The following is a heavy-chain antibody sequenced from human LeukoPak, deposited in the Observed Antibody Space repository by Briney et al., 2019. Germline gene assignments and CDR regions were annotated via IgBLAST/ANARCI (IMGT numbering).Heavy chain of an antibody. Sequence: GASVKVSCKASGYTFTTYAMHWVRQAPGHRLEWMGWINAGNGNTKYSQKVQGRVTITRDTSASTAYMELSSLRSEDTAVYYCARSEAGIFDYWGQGTLVTVSS. D-gene: IGHD6-19*01. CDR3: ARSEAGIFDY. V-gene: IGHV1-3*01. CDR1: GYTFTTYA. J-gene: IGHJ4*02. CDR2: INAGNGNT.